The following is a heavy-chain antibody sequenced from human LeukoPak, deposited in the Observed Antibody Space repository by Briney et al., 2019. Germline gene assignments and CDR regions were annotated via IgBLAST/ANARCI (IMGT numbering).Heavy chain of an antibody. CDR3: ATENRYNWNYFRRGPSWFDP. CDR2: FDPEDGET. V-gene: IGHV1-24*01. CDR1: GYTLTELS. D-gene: IGHD1-7*01. J-gene: IGHJ5*02. Sequence: ASVKVSCKVSGYTLTELSMHWVRQAPGKGLEWMGGFDPEDGETIYAQKFQGRVTMTEDTSTDTAYMELSSLRSEDTAVYYCATENRYNWNYFRRGPSWFDPWGQGTLVTVSS.